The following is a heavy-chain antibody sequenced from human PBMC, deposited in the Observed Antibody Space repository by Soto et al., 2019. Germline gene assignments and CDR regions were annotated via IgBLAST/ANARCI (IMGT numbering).Heavy chain of an antibody. D-gene: IGHD6-13*01. V-gene: IGHV4-34*01. CDR1: GGSFTGHF. CDR3: ARDVGYSSSWRGYYYYYGMDV. J-gene: IGHJ6*02. CDR2: VSHSGDT. Sequence: SETLSLTCTVSGGSFTGHFWSWVRQPPGKGLEWIGEVSHSGDTKYYPSLKSRVTISVDTSKNQFSLKLSSVTAADTAVHYCARDVGYSSSWRGYYYYYGMDVWGQGTTVTVSS.